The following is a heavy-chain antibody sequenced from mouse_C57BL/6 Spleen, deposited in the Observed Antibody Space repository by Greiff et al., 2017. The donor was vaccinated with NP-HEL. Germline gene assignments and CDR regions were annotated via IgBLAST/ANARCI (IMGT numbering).Heavy chain of an antibody. CDR1: GYTFTSYW. Sequence: QVQLQQPGAELVRPGTSVKLSCKASGYTFTSYWMYWVKQRPGQGLEWIGVIDPSDSYTNYNQKFKGKATLTVDTSSSTAYMQLSSLTSEDSAVYYCARRGQLHDYWGQGTTLTVSS. CDR2: IDPSDSYT. V-gene: IGHV1-59*01. CDR3: ARRGQLHDY. J-gene: IGHJ2*01. D-gene: IGHD3-3*01.